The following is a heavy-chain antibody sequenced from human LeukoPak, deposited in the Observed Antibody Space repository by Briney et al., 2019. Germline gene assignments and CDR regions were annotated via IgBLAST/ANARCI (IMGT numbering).Heavy chain of an antibody. D-gene: IGHD5-18*01. J-gene: IGHJ6*03. Sequence: GGSLRLSCAASGFTVSSNCMSWVRQAPGKGLEWVSAISGSGGSTYYADSVKGRFTISRDNSKSTLYLQMNSLRAEDTAVYYCAKDGTAIYYYYMDVWGKGTTVTISS. CDR1: GFTVSSNC. CDR2: ISGSGGST. V-gene: IGHV3-23*01. CDR3: AKDGTAIYYYYMDV.